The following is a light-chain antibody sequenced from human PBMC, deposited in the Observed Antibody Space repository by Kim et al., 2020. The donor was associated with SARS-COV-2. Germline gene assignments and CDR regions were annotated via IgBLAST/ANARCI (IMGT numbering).Light chain of an antibody. Sequence: ASVGDRVTISCRASRGIIPDLGWYQQKPGKAPQLLIYGASTFQGGVPSRFSGSGSGTDFTLTISSLQPEDSGTYYCLQDYTYPRTFGQGTQVDIK. CDR2: GAS. V-gene: IGKV1-6*01. CDR3: LQDYTYPRT. CDR1: RGIIPD. J-gene: IGKJ1*01.